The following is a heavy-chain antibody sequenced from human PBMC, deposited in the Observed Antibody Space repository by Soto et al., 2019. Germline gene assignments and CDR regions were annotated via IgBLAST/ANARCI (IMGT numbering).Heavy chain of an antibody. Sequence: ASVKVSCKASGYTFTSYAMHWVRQAPGQRLEWMGWINAGNGNTKYSQKFQGRVTITRDTSASTAYMELSSLRSEDTAVYYCASGYSGYDPPDYWGQGTLVNVSS. V-gene: IGHV1-3*01. J-gene: IGHJ4*02. CDR1: GYTFTSYA. D-gene: IGHD5-12*01. CDR2: INAGNGNT. CDR3: ASGYSGYDPPDY.